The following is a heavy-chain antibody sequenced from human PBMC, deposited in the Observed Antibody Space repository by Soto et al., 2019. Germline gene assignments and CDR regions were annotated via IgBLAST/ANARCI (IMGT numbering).Heavy chain of an antibody. V-gene: IGHV1-18*01. CDR3: ARDVGYYGSGSYVGVDP. Sequence: ASVKVSCKASGYTFTSYGISWVRQAPGQGLEWMGWISAYNGNTNYAQKLQGRVTMTTDTSTSTAYMELRSLRSDDTAVYYCARDVGYYGSGSYVGVDPWGQGTLVTSPQ. D-gene: IGHD3-10*01. CDR2: ISAYNGNT. J-gene: IGHJ5*02. CDR1: GYTFTSYG.